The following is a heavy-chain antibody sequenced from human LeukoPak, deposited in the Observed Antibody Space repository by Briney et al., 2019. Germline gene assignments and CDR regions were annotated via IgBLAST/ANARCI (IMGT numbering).Heavy chain of an antibody. Sequence: SETLSLTCTVSGGSIRSGGYYWSWIRQHPGKGLEWIGYIYYSGSTYYNPSLKSLVTISVDTSKNQYSLKLGSVTAADTGVYYCARVRSRNFDYWGRGTLVSVSS. D-gene: IGHD4-17*01. CDR3: ARVRSRNFDY. V-gene: IGHV4-31*01. CDR2: IYYSGST. CDR1: GGSIRSGGYY. J-gene: IGHJ4*02.